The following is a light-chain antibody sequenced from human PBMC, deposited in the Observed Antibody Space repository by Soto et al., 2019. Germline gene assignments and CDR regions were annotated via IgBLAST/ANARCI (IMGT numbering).Light chain of an antibody. V-gene: IGKV2-28*01. CDR3: MQALQTPRT. CDR2: LGS. J-gene: IGKJ2*02. Sequence: DVVMTQSPLSLPVTPGEPASISCRSSQPLLHSNGYNYLDWYLQRPGQSPQLLIFLGSNRASGVPDRFGGSGSGTDFTLKISRVEAEDVGVYYCMQALQTPRTFGQGTKLEIK. CDR1: QPLLHSNGYNY.